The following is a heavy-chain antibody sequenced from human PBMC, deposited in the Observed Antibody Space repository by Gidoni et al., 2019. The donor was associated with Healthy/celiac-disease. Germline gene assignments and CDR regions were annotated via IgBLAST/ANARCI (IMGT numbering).Heavy chain of an antibody. CDR1: GGSISSSSYY. J-gene: IGHJ3*02. D-gene: IGHD5-18*01. CDR2: IYYSGST. V-gene: IGHV4-39*01. CDR3: ATPEGARREDTAMVWVGSAFDI. Sequence: GGSISSSSYYWGWIRQPPGKGLEWIGSIYYSGSTYYNPSLKSRVTISVDTSKNQFSLKLSSVTAADTAVYYCATPEGARREDTAMVWVGSAFDIWGQGTMVTVSS.